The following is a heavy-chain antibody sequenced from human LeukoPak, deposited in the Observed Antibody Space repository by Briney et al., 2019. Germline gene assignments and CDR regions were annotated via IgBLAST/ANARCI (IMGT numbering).Heavy chain of an antibody. J-gene: IGHJ6*03. CDR3: ARDKDTVMGYYYMDV. V-gene: IGHV1-2*02. Sequence: ASVKVSCKASGGTFSSYAISWVRQAPGQGLEWMGWINPNSGGTNYAQKFQGRVTMTRDTSISTAYMELSRLRSDDTAVYYCARDKDTVMGYYYMDVWGKGTTVTISS. CDR2: INPNSGGT. CDR1: GGTFSSYA. D-gene: IGHD5-18*01.